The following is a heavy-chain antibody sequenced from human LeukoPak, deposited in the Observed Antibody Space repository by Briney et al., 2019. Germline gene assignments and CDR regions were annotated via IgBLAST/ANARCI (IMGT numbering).Heavy chain of an antibody. CDR1: GGSISSYY. J-gene: IGHJ3*02. CDR2: IYYSGST. CDR3: AASTAVAGRLGAFDI. D-gene: IGHD6-13*01. Sequence: SETLSLTCTVSGGSISSYYWSRIRQPPGKGLEWIGYIYYSGSTNYNPSLKSRVTISVDTSKNQFSLKLSSVTAADTAVYYCAASTAVAGRLGAFDIWGQGTMVTVSS. V-gene: IGHV4-59*12.